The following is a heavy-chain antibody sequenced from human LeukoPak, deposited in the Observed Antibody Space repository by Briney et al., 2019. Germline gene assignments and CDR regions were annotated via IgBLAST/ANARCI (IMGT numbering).Heavy chain of an antibody. CDR1: GGSISSSSYF. CDR3: ARVTYKYDTTGHYYHYYYMDV. CDR2: IYYSGST. Sequence: PSETLSLTCTVSGGSISSSSYFWGWIRQPPGKGLEWIGSIYYSGSTYYNPSLESRVTISLDTSKNQFSLKLTSVTAADTAVYYCARVTYKYDTTGHYYHYYYMDVWGKGTTVTVSS. J-gene: IGHJ6*03. D-gene: IGHD3-22*01. V-gene: IGHV4-39*07.